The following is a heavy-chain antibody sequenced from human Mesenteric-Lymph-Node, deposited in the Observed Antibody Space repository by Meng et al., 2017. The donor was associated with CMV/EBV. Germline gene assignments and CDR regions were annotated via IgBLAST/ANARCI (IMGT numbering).Heavy chain of an antibody. CDR3: AIGLVGATWDAFDI. CDR1: GFTVNNNY. Sequence: GESLKISCAASGFTVNNNYMTWVRQAPGKGLEWVSSISSSSSYIYYADSVKGRFTISRDKDKNSLYLQMNSLRAEDTAVYYCAIGLVGATWDAFDIWGQGTMVTVSS. J-gene: IGHJ3*02. V-gene: IGHV3-21*04. CDR2: ISSSSSYI. D-gene: IGHD1-26*01.